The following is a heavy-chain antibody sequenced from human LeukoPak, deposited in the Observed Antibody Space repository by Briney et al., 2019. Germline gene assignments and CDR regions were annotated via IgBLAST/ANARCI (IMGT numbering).Heavy chain of an antibody. V-gene: IGHV3-30*04. J-gene: IGHJ4*02. CDR1: GFTFSSYA. D-gene: IGHD3-16*01. Sequence: PGGSLRLSCAASGFTFSSYAMHWVRQAPGKGLEWVAVISYDGSNKYYADSVKGRFTTSRDNSKNTLYLQMNSLRAEDTAVYYCARDSSYDYVWGSFLCDYWGQGTLVTVSS. CDR3: ARDSSYDYVWGSFLCDY. CDR2: ISYDGSNK.